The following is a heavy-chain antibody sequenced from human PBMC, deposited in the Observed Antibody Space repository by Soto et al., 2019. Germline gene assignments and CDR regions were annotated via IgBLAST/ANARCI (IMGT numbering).Heavy chain of an antibody. Sequence: EVQLVESGGGLVKPGGSLRLSCAASGFTFSSYSMNWVRQAPGKGLEWVSSISSSSSYIYYADSVKGRFTISRDNAKNSLYLQMNSLRAEDTAVYYCARDTSGYSGYDLGNPFDYWGQGTLVTVSS. CDR2: ISSSSSYI. CDR3: ARDTSGYSGYDLGNPFDY. J-gene: IGHJ4*02. V-gene: IGHV3-21*01. CDR1: GFTFSSYS. D-gene: IGHD5-12*01.